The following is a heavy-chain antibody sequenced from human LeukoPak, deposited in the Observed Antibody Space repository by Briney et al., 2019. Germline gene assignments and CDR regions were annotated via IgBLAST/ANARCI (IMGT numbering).Heavy chain of an antibody. CDR2: LYKDGRT. Sequence: GGSLRLSCVASGVSVSDSFISWVRQTPGKGLEWVSVLYKDGRTFYADSVKGRFTISRDDSRNTLYLQMNSLRAEDTAMYYCATEHMSKQTDYRGQGTLVTVSS. D-gene: IGHD5/OR15-5a*01. CDR1: GVSVSDSF. J-gene: IGHJ4*02. CDR3: ATEHMSKQTDY. V-gene: IGHV3-53*01.